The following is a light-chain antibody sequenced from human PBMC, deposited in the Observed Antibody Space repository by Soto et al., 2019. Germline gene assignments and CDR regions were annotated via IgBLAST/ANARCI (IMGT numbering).Light chain of an antibody. CDR1: SNDVGTYNL. CDR2: EGF. CDR3: SSYAGSTTYV. V-gene: IGLV2-23*01. J-gene: IGLJ1*01. Sequence: ALTQPASVSGSPGQSITLSCTGTSNDVGTYNLVSWYQQHPGKAPKLIIFEGFKRPSGVSNRFSGSKSGNTASLTISGLQAEDEADYYCSSYAGSTTYVFGTGTRSPS.